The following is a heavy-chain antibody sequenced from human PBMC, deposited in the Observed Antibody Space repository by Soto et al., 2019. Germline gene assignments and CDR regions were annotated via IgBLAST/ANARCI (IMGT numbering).Heavy chain of an antibody. CDR3: GRGAGRVTPDWFDP. Sequence: PSETLSLTCAVYGGSFSGYYWSWIRQPPGKGLEWVGEINHSGSTNYNPSLKSRGTISVDTSKTQFSLRLSSVTAADTAVYYCGRGAGRVTPDWFDPWGQGTMVTVSS. V-gene: IGHV4-34*01. D-gene: IGHD2-21*02. CDR2: INHSGST. CDR1: GGSFSGYY. J-gene: IGHJ5*02.